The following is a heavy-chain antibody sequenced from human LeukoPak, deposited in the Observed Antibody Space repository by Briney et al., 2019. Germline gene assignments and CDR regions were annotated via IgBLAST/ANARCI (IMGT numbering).Heavy chain of an antibody. D-gene: IGHD3-22*01. CDR1: GGSINYYY. J-gene: IGHJ4*02. CDR2: IYYTGST. V-gene: IGHV4-59*01. Sequence: SETLSLTCTVSGGSINYYYWNWIRQPPGKGLEWIGYIYYTGSTSYNPSLKSRVTTSVDTAKQQYSLKLSSVTAADTAVYYCAREVYDSSGYYYLDYWGQGTLVTVSS. CDR3: AREVYDSSGYYYLDY.